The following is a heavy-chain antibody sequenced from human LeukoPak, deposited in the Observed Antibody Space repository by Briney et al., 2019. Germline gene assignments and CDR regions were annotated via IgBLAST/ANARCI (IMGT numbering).Heavy chain of an antibody. CDR2: INPNSGGT. J-gene: IGHJ4*02. CDR3: ARVGYSYGYDFDY. V-gene: IGHV1-2*06. CDR1: GYTFTGYY. Sequence: ASVKVSCKASGYTFTGYYMHWVRQAPGQGLVWMGRINPNSGGTNYAQKFQGRVTMTRGTSISAAYMELSRLRSDDTAVYYCARVGYSYGYDFDYWGQGTLVTVSS. D-gene: IGHD5-18*01.